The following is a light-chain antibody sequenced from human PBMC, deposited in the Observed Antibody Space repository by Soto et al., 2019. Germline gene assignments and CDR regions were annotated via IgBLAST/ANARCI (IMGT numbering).Light chain of an antibody. J-gene: IGLJ1*01. V-gene: IGLV2-14*01. CDR2: EVS. Sequence: QSARTQPASVSGSPGQSITISCTGTSSDVGGYNYVSWYQQHPGKAPKLMIYEVSNRPSGVSNRFSGSKSGNTASLTISGLQAEDEADYYCSSYTSSSTLHYVFGTGTKVTVL. CDR3: SSYTSSSTLHYV. CDR1: SSDVGGYNY.